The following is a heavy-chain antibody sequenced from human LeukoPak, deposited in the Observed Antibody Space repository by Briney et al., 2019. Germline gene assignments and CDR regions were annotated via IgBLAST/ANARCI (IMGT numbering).Heavy chain of an antibody. Sequence: PGGSLRLSCAASGFSLSSYEMIWVRQAPGKGLEWISYISSSGNTKYYTGSVKGRFTISRDNAKNSLYLQMNSLRAEDAAVYYCAREGSYYFDYWGQGTLVTVSS. CDR2: ISSSGNTK. D-gene: IGHD1-26*01. V-gene: IGHV3-48*03. CDR3: AREGSYYFDY. CDR1: GFSLSSYE. J-gene: IGHJ4*02.